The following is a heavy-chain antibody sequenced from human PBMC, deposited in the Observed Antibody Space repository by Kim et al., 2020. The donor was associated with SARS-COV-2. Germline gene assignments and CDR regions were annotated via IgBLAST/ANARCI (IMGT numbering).Heavy chain of an antibody. J-gene: IGHJ4*02. CDR2: INHSGNT. Sequence: SETLSLTCAVYGGSFSGYFWSWIRQPPGKGLEWIGQINHSGNTNYNPSLKSRVSISVDTSKNQFSLRLSSVTVADTAVYYCARGLKGGVSTITGYFDSWGQGALVTVSS. V-gene: IGHV4-34*01. CDR3: ARGLKGGVSTITGYFDS. CDR1: GGSFSGYF. D-gene: IGHD5-12*01.